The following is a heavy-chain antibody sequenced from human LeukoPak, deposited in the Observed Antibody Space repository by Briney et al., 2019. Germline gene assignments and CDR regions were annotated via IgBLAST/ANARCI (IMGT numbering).Heavy chain of an antibody. CDR1: GFTFSSYA. CDR2: ISGSCGST. J-gene: IGHJ2*01. Sequence: GGSLRLSCAASGFTFSSYAMSWVRQAPGKGLEWVSAISGSCGSTYYADSVKGRFTISRDNSKNTLYLQMNSLRAEDTAVYYCAKEPAYVLRYFDWLLSGWYFDLWGRGTLVTVSS. CDR3: AKEPAYVLRYFDWLLSGWYFDL. D-gene: IGHD3-9*01. V-gene: IGHV3-23*01.